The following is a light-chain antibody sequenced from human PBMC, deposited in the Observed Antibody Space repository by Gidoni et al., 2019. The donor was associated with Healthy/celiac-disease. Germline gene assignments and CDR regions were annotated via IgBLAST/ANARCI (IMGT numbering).Light chain of an antibody. J-gene: IGKJ3*01. Sequence: DIVMAQSPISLLVTPGEPASIACRSSQSLLHSNGYNYLDWYLQKPGQSPQLLIYLGSNRASGVPDRFSGSGSGTDFTLKISRVEAEDVGVYYCMQALQTPFTFGPGTKVDIK. CDR2: LGS. V-gene: IGKV2-28*01. CDR1: QSLLHSNGYNY. CDR3: MQALQTPFT.